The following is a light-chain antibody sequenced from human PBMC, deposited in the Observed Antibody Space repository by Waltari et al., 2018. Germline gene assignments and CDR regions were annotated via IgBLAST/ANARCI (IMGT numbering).Light chain of an antibody. CDR1: QRIGRS. Sequence: DIQMTQSPSTLSASVGDRVTITCRASQRIGRSLAWYQQKPGKAPNVVMYEASSVESGVPSRFSGSGSGTEFTLTISSLQPDDFATYYCQQCNSYLLTFGGGTKVEIK. CDR3: QQCNSYLLT. CDR2: EAS. J-gene: IGKJ4*01. V-gene: IGKV1-5*03.